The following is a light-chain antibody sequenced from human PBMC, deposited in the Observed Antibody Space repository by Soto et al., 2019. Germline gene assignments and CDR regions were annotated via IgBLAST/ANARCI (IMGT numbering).Light chain of an antibody. Sequence: DIQMTQSPSTLSASVGDRVTITCRASQSISSWLAWYQQKPGKAPKLLIYDASSLGSGVPSRFSGSGSGTEVTLTISSLQPDDFATYYCQQYNSYLLTFGGGTKVEIK. CDR3: QQYNSYLLT. V-gene: IGKV1-5*01. CDR1: QSISSW. J-gene: IGKJ4*01. CDR2: DAS.